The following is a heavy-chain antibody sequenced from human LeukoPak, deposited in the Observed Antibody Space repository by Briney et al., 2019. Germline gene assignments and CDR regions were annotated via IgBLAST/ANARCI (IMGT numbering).Heavy chain of an antibody. D-gene: IGHD2-21*01. CDR3: ASGKYSHIY. Sequence: GGSLRLSCAVSGFTFSSYWMSWVRQAPGKGLEWVANIKQDGSEKYYVDSVKGRFTISRDNAKNSLYLQLNSLKTEDTAMYHCASGKYSHIYWGQGTLVTVSS. V-gene: IGHV3-7*01. CDR2: IKQDGSEK. CDR1: GFTFSSYW. J-gene: IGHJ4*02.